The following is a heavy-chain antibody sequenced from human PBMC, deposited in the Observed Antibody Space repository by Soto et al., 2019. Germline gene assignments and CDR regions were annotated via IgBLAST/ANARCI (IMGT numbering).Heavy chain of an antibody. CDR1: GYTFTGYY. D-gene: IGHD3-10*01. CDR3: ARVITMVRDGAFDI. V-gene: IGHV1-2*04. Sequence: GXSVKVSCKASGYTFTGYYMHWVRQAPGQGLEWMGWINNXSGGKXYAQKFKGWVXXTRDTYIXXDYMELRRMRSDDTAVYYCARVITMVRDGAFDIWGQGTMVTVSS. J-gene: IGHJ3*02. CDR2: INNXSGGK.